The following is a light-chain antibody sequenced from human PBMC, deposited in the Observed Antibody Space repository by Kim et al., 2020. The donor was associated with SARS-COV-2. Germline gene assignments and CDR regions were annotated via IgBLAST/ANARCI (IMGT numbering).Light chain of an antibody. CDR3: SSYTSSSTYV. V-gene: IGLV2-14*01. CDR2: DVS. Sequence: QSALTQPASVSGSPGQSITISCTGTSSDVGGYNYVSWYQQHPGKAPKLMIYDVSKRSSGVSNRFSGSKSGNTASLTISGLQAEDEADYYCSSYTSSSTYVVGTGTKVTVL. CDR1: SSDVGGYNY. J-gene: IGLJ1*01.